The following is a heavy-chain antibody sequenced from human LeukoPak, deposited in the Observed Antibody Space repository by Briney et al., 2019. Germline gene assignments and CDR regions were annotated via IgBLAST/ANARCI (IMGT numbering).Heavy chain of an antibody. CDR3: ARSPATPHVFDI. Sequence: SETLSLTCTVSGGSISSYYWSWIRQPPGEGLEWIGNIFYSGRTNYNPSLKSRVTISVDTSRIQFSLKLSSVTAADTAVYYCARSPATPHVFDIWGQGTMVTFSS. CDR2: IFYSGRT. J-gene: IGHJ3*02. V-gene: IGHV4-59*01. D-gene: IGHD2-2*01. CDR1: GGSISSYY.